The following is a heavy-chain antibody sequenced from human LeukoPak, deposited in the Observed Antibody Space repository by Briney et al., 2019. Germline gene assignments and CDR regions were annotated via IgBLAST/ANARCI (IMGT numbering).Heavy chain of an antibody. D-gene: IGHD2-15*01. Sequence: ASVKVSCKASGYTFTSYGIGWVRQAPGQGLEWMGWISAYNGNTNYAQKLQGRVTMTTDTSTSTAYMELRSLRSDDTAVYYCARDLCSGGSCYFDYWGQGTLVTVSS. V-gene: IGHV1-18*01. CDR3: ARDLCSGGSCYFDY. CDR2: ISAYNGNT. CDR1: GYTFTSYG. J-gene: IGHJ4*02.